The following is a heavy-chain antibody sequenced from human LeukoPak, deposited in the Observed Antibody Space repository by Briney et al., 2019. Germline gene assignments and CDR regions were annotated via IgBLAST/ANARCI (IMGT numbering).Heavy chain of an antibody. D-gene: IGHD1-1*01. V-gene: IGHV4-31*03. CDR3: ARDMTNWWFDP. Sequence: SQTLSLTCTVSGGSISSGGYYWSWIRQHPGKGLEWIGYIYYSGSTHYNPSLKSRVTISVDTSKNQFSLKLSSVTAADTAVYYCARDMTNWWFDPWGQGTLVTVSS. CDR1: GGSISSGGYY. CDR2: IYYSGST. J-gene: IGHJ5*02.